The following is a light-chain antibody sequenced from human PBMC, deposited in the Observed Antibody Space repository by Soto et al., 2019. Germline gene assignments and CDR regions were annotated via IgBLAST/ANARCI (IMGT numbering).Light chain of an antibody. CDR3: QQYSKWPRT. Sequence: EVVLTQSPVTLSVSPGETATLSCRASESISSNLAWYQQKPGQAPRLLVYGASTRATGIPARFSGSVSGTEVPLTLSSLQSEEFAIYYCQQYSKWPRTFGQGTKV. CDR1: ESISSN. V-gene: IGKV3-15*01. J-gene: IGKJ1*01. CDR2: GAS.